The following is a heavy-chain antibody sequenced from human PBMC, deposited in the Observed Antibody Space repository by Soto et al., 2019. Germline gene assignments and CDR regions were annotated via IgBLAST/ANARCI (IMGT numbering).Heavy chain of an antibody. D-gene: IGHD5-12*01. CDR2: IYYSGST. CDR1: GGSVSIGSFY. V-gene: IGHV4-61*01. Sequence: PSETLSLTCTVSGGSVSIGSFYWSCIRQPPGKGLEWIGYIYYSGSTNYNPSLKSRVTISVDTSKNQFSLKLSSVTAADTAVYYCARGQWLRLYYYYGMDVWGQGTTVTVSS. CDR3: ARGQWLRLYYYYGMDV. J-gene: IGHJ6*02.